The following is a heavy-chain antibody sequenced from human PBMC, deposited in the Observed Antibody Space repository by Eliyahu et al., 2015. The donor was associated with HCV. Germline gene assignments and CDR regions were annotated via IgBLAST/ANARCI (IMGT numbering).Heavy chain of an antibody. CDR1: GFTFRDDY. CDR3: ARVASTAAAGTVDY. CDR2: ISSGGGSGT. Sequence: QVQLVESGGGLVKPGGSLRLSCAASGFTFRDDYMGWFRXAPGKGLGWVTYISSGGGSGTYYADSVKGRFTVSRDNDKNSVYLQVNSLRAEDTAVYYCARVASTAAAGTVDYWGQGTLVTVSS. J-gene: IGHJ4*02. V-gene: IGHV3-11*01. D-gene: IGHD6-13*01.